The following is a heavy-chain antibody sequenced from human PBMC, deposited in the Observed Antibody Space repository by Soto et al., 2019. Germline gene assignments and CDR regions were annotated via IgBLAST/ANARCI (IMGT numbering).Heavy chain of an antibody. CDR3: ARDPKGFWSGYNPLGMDV. J-gene: IGHJ6*02. V-gene: IGHV3-30-3*01. Sequence: PGGSLRLSCAASGFTFSSYAMHWVRQAPGKGLEWVAVISYDGSNKYYADSVKGRFTISRDNSKNTLYLQMNSLRAEDTAVYYCARDPKGFWSGYNPLGMDVWGQGTTVTVSS. D-gene: IGHD3-3*01. CDR2: ISYDGSNK. CDR1: GFTFSSYA.